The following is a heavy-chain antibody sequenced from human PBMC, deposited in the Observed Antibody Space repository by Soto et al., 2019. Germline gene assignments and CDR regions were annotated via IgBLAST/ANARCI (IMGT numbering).Heavy chain of an antibody. CDR3: TRDLPDEDGESFYYYGMDV. V-gene: IGHV3-30*04. CDR1: GFTFNNYA. J-gene: IGHJ6*02. D-gene: IGHD4-17*01. Sequence: QVQLVESGGGVVQPGRSLRLSCAASGFTFNNYAMHWVRQAPCKGLEWVAVVSYDGSDKYNADSVKGRFTISRDNAKNTLSLQINSLRPEDTAVYYCTRDLPDEDGESFYYYGMDVWGQGTTVTVSS. CDR2: VSYDGSDK.